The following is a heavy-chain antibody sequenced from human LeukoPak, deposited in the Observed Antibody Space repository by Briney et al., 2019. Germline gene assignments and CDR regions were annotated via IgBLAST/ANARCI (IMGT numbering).Heavy chain of an antibody. CDR3: ARDLFGVGYYYYYYMDV. V-gene: IGHV1-18*01. CDR1: GYTFTSYG. J-gene: IGHJ6*03. CDR2: ISAYNGNT. D-gene: IGHD2-8*01. Sequence: ASVKVSCKASGYTFTSYGISWVRQAPGQGLEWMGWISAYNGNTNYAQKLQGRVTMTTDTSTSTAYMELSSLRSDDTAVYYCARDLFGVGYYYYYYMDVWGKGTTVTVSS.